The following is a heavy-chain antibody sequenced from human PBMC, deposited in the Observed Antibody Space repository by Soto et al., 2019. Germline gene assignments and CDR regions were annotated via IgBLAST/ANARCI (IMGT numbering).Heavy chain of an antibody. J-gene: IGHJ4*02. Sequence: EVQLVESGGGLVQPGGSLRLSCAASGFTFSDHYMDWVRQAPGKGLEWVGRTRNKANSYTTEYAASVKGRFTISRDDSKNSLYLQMNSLKIEDTAVYYCARVPGGSGNYYFDYWGQGTLVTVSS. CDR3: ARVPGGSGNYYFDY. CDR2: TRNKANSYTT. CDR1: GFTFSDHY. V-gene: IGHV3-72*01. D-gene: IGHD3-10*01.